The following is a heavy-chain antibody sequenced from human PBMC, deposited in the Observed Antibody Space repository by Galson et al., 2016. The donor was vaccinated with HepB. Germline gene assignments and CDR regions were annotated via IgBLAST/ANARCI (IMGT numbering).Heavy chain of an antibody. Sequence: YLRLSCAASGMTFSDSYMSWIRQPPGRGLEWVAYISSASATISYADSVRGRCTISRDNRRSLLFLEMNSLRAEDTALYYCWNDQKPRGFDYWGQGTLATVSS. D-gene: IGHD3-10*01. V-gene: IGHV3-11*01. CDR1: GMTFSDSY. J-gene: IGHJ4*02. CDR3: WNDQKPRGFDY. CDR2: ISSASATI.